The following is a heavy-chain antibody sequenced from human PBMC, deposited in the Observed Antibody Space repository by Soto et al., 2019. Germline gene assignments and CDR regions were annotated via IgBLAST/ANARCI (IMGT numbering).Heavy chain of an antibody. J-gene: IGHJ2*01. CDR2: IRSKANSYAT. CDR1: GFTFSGSA. CDR3: TRHPGHYGSGSYYWYFDL. Sequence: GGSLRLSCAASGFTFSGSAMHWVRQASGKGLEWVGRIRSKANSYATAYAASVKGRFTISRDDSKNTAYLQMNSLKTEDTAVYYCTRHPGHYGSGSYYWYFDLWGRGTLVTVSS. V-gene: IGHV3-73*01. D-gene: IGHD3-10*01.